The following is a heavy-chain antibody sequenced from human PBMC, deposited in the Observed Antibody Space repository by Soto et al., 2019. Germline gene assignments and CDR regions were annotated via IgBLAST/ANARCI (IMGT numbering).Heavy chain of an antibody. Sequence: EVQLLESGGGFVHPGGSPRLSCAASGFTFSNYAMSWVRQAPGRGLEWVSAISGSGGSTYYSDSVKGRFTISRDNSKNTLSLQVNSLNAEDTALYYCAKPYYEILTGYSPFDSWGQGTLVTVSS. V-gene: IGHV3-23*01. CDR3: AKPYYEILTGYSPFDS. D-gene: IGHD3-9*01. J-gene: IGHJ4*02. CDR1: GFTFSNYA. CDR2: ISGSGGST.